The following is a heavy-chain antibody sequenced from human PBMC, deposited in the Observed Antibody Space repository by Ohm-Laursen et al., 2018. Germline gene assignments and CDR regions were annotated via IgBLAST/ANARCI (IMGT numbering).Heavy chain of an antibody. V-gene: IGHV3-7*03. CDR3: AKSGINSGWYNWFDP. J-gene: IGHJ5*02. Sequence: SLRLSCAASGFTFSRYWMTWVRQAPGKGLEWVAYMKLGGIEKYYLDSVKGRFTISRDNTKNSLYLQMNSLRAEDTALYYCAKSGINSGWYNWFDPWGQGTLVTVSS. CDR2: MKLGGIEK. D-gene: IGHD6-19*01. CDR1: GFTFSRYW.